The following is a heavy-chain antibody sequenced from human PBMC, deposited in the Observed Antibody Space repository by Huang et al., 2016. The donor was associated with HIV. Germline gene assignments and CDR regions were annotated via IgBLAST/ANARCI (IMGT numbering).Heavy chain of an antibody. V-gene: IGHV4-34*02. CDR3: VRNTGSGDDAFDI. J-gene: IGHJ3*02. CDR2: VDYNGTV. Sequence: QVFLQQWGTGVLKPSGTLSLKCAVYGGSLSGSSWTWIRQAPGKGLEWVGEVDYNGTVRHSPSLKSRLTLWVDSSRNQISMTMTYVTVVDEAIYYFVRNTGSGDDAFDIWGQGTRVTVSS. CDR1: GGSLSGSS. D-gene: IGHD5-18*01.